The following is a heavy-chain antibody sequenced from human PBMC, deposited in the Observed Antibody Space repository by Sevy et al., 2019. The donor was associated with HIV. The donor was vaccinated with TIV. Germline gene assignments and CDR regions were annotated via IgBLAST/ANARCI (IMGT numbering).Heavy chain of an antibody. J-gene: IGHJ3*02. V-gene: IGHV1-46*01. Sequence: ASVKVSCKASGYTFTSYYMHWVRQAPGQGLEWMGIINPSGGSTSYAQKFQGRVTMTRDTSTSTVYMELSSLRSEDTAVYYWARVPLYCSGGSCYSDDAFDIWGQGTMVTVSS. D-gene: IGHD2-15*01. CDR2: INPSGGST. CDR1: GYTFTSYY. CDR3: ARVPLYCSGGSCYSDDAFDI.